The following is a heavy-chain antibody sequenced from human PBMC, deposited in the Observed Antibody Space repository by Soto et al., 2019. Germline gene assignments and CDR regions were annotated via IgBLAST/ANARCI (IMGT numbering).Heavy chain of an antibody. Sequence: QVQLLQSGAEVKKPGSSVRVSREASGGSFRTYSISWVRQAPGQGLEWMGEIIPIFGTVNYAQKFQGRVTITADEPTTTVYMDLRSLRSEDTAVYYCAKGAVAGTPTSYYYYGMDVWGQGTTVTVSS. CDR2: IIPIFGTV. D-gene: IGHD6-19*01. J-gene: IGHJ6*02. V-gene: IGHV1-69*12. CDR1: GGSFRTYS. CDR3: AKGAVAGTPTSYYYYGMDV.